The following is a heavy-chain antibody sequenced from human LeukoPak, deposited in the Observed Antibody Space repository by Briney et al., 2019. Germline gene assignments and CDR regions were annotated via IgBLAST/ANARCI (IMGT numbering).Heavy chain of an antibody. D-gene: IGHD3-22*01. CDR2: INHSGST. CDR1: GGSFSGYY. Sequence: SETLSLTCAIYGGSFSGYYWSWIRQPPGKGLEWIGEINHSGSTNYNPSLKSRVTISVDTSKNQFSLKLSSVTAADTAVYYCASVYYYDSSGYYVDYWGQGTLVTVSS. J-gene: IGHJ4*02. V-gene: IGHV4-34*01. CDR3: ASVYYYDSSGYYVDY.